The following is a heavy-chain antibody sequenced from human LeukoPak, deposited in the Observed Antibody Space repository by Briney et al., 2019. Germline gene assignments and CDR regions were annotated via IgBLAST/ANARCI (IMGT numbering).Heavy chain of an antibody. CDR3: AKVLLRALDYMDV. V-gene: IGHV3-23*01. CDR2: ISGSGGST. CDR1: GFTFTSYS. D-gene: IGHD2-15*01. Sequence: GGSLRLSCAASGFTFTSYSMNWVRQAPGKGLEWVSAISGSGGSTYYADFVKGRFTISRDNSKSTLYLQMNNLRADDTAVYYCAKVLLRALDYMDVWGKGTTVTISS. J-gene: IGHJ6*03.